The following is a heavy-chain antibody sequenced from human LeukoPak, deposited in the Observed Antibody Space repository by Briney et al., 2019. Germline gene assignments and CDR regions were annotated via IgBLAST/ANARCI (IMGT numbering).Heavy chain of an antibody. CDR3: ARHRYYYERLRYYGMDV. Sequence: GASVKVSCKASGGTFSSYAISWVRQAPGQGLEWMGRIIPILGIANYAQKFQGRVTITADKSTSTAYMELSSLRSEDTAVYYRARHRYYYERLRYYGMDVWGQGTTVTVAS. CDR1: GGTFSSYA. J-gene: IGHJ6*02. CDR2: IIPILGIA. V-gene: IGHV1-69*04. D-gene: IGHD3-22*01.